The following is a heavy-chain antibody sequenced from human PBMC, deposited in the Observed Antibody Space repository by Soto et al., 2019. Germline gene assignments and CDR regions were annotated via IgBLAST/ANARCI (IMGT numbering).Heavy chain of an antibody. CDR1: GFTFSSYA. CDR3: ARCPSSLTRLDY. CDR2: ISYDGSNK. J-gene: IGHJ4*02. D-gene: IGHD6-19*01. V-gene: IGHV3-30-3*01. Sequence: GSLRLSCAASGFTFSSYAMHWFRQAPGKGLEWVAVISYDGSNKYYADSVKGRFTISRDNSKSTLYVQMNSLRAEDTAVYYCARCPSSLTRLDYWGQGTMVTVSS.